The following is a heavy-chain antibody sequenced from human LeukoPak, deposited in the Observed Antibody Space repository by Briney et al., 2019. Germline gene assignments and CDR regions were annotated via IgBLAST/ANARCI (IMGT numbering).Heavy chain of an antibody. CDR3: ARDIFGRGSGQWGYFYGMDV. J-gene: IGHJ6*02. CDR1: GDSVSSNSAA. V-gene: IGHV6-1*01. Sequence: SQTLSLTCAISGDSVSSNSAAWNWIRQSPSRGLEWLGRTYYKSKWYNDYAMSVKSRITINPDTSKNQFSLQLSSVTPDDTAVYYCARDIFGRGSGQWGYFYGMDVWGQGTTVTVSS. D-gene: IGHD1-26*01. CDR2: TYYKSKWYN.